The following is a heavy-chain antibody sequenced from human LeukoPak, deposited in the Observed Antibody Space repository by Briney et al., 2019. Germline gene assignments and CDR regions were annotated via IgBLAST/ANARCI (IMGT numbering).Heavy chain of an antibody. CDR1: GGSVTSTSYY. V-gene: IGHV4-39*07. CDR3: ARAWGRVRGVIITSYHDYYYYMDV. Sequence: PSETLSLTCTVSGGSVTSTSYYWDWIRQPPGKGLEWIGSLYYSGSTYYNPSLKSRVTMSVDTSKNQFSLKLSSVTAADTAVYYCARAWGRVRGVIITSYHDYYYYMDVWGKGTTVTVSS. CDR2: LYYSGST. J-gene: IGHJ6*03. D-gene: IGHD3-10*01.